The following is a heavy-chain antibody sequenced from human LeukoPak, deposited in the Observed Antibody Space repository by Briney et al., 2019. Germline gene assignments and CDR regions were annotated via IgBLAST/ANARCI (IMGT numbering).Heavy chain of an antibody. V-gene: IGHV3-21*01. CDR2: ISSSSTYI. J-gene: IGHJ4*02. D-gene: IGHD3-10*01. CDR1: GFTFSTFA. Sequence: GGSLRLSCAASGFTFSTFAMSWVRQAPGKGLEWVSSISSSSTYIYYADSVKGRFTISRDNSKNSLCLQMNSLRAEDTAVYYCARSIKGDSDHWGQGTLITVSS. CDR3: ARSIKGDSDH.